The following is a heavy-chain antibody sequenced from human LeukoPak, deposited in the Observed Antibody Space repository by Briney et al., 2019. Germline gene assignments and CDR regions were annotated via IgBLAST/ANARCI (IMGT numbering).Heavy chain of an antibody. CDR3: AKVRWVARIQLRIDY. J-gene: IGHJ4*02. V-gene: IGHV3-30*18. D-gene: IGHD5-18*01. CDR1: GFTFSSYG. CDR2: ISYHGSNK. Sequence: GGSLRLSCAASGFTFSSYGMHWVRQAPGKGLEWVAVISYHGSNKYYADSVKGRFTISRDNSKNTLYLQVNSLRAEDTAVYYCAKVRWVARIQLRIDYWGQGTLVTVSS.